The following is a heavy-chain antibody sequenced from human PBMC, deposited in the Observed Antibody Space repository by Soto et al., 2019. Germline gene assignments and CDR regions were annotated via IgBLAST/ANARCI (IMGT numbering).Heavy chain of an antibody. CDR1: GGTFSSYT. J-gene: IGHJ3*01. Sequence: SVKVSCKASGGTFSSYTISWVRQAPGQGLEWMGRIIPILGIANYAQKFQGRVTITADKSTSTAYVELSSLRSEDTAVYYCARDTGADAFDVWGQGTMVTVSS. D-gene: IGHD3-10*01. CDR2: IIPILGIA. V-gene: IGHV1-69*04. CDR3: ARDTGADAFDV.